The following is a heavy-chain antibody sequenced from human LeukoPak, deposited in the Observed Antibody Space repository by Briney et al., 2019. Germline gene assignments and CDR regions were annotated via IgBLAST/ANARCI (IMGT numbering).Heavy chain of an antibody. V-gene: IGHV1-18*01. CDR2: ISAYNGNT. CDR3: ARDGYFDY. CDR1: GYTFSTYG. J-gene: IGHJ4*02. Sequence: ASVKVCCKASGYTFSTYGIGWVRQAPGQGLEWMGWISAYNGNTNYAQKFQGRVTMTTDTSTSTAYMELRNLRSDDTAVYYCARDGYFDYWGQGTLVTVSS.